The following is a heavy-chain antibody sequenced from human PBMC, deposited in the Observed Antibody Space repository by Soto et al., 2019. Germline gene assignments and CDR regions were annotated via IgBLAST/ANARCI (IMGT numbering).Heavy chain of an antibody. V-gene: IGHV1-69*13. CDR2: IIPIFGTA. J-gene: IGHJ4*02. CDR1: GGTFSSYA. CDR3: RFYGSASYYFDY. Sequence: SVKVSCKASGGTFSSYAISWVRQAPGQGLEWMGGIIPIFGTANYAQKFQGRVTITADESTSTAYMELSSLRSEDTAVYYCRFYGSASYYFDYWGQGTLVTVSS. D-gene: IGHD3-10*01.